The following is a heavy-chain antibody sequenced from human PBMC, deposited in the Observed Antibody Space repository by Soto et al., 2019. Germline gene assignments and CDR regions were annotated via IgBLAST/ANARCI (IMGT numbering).Heavy chain of an antibody. CDR1: GFTFSSYA. CDR2: ISYDGSNK. Sequence: PGGSLRLSCAASGFTFSSYAMHWVRQAPGKGLEWVAVISYDGSNKYYADSVKGRFTISRDNSKNTLYLQMNSLRAEDTAVYYCARDRGGYCSSKRCYFMTTYYYYGMEVWGQGTTVTVS. CDR3: ARDRGGYCSSKRCYFMTTYYYYGMEV. J-gene: IGHJ6*02. V-gene: IGHV3-30-3*01. D-gene: IGHD2-2*01.